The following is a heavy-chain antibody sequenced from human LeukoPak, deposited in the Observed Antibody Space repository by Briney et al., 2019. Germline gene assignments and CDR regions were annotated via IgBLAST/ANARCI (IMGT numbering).Heavy chain of an antibody. CDR2: IYYSGST. CDR3: ARAPDYYDSSGYYYSFDY. Sequence: PSETLSLTCAVSGGSISSSSYYWGWIRQPPGKGLEWIGSIYYSGSTYYNPSLKSRVTISVDTSKNQFSLRLSSVIAADTAMYYCARAPDYYDSSGYYYSFDYWGLGTLVTVSS. D-gene: IGHD3-22*01. J-gene: IGHJ4*02. CDR1: GGSISSSSYY. V-gene: IGHV4-39*07.